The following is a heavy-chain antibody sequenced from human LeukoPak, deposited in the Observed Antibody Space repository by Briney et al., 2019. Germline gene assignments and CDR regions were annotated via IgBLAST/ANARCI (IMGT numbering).Heavy chain of an antibody. Sequence: SETLSLTCTVSGGSISSYYWSWIRQPPGKGLEWIGYIYYSGSTNYNPSLKSRVTISVDTSKNQFSLKLSSVTAADTAVYYCARHLYSGYDAFDYWGQGTLVTVSS. CDR1: GGSISSYY. V-gene: IGHV4-59*08. J-gene: IGHJ4*02. CDR2: IYYSGST. D-gene: IGHD5-12*01. CDR3: ARHLYSGYDAFDY.